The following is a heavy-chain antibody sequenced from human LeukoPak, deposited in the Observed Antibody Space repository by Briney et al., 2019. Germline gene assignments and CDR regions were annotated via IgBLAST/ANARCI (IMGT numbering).Heavy chain of an antibody. V-gene: IGHV1-2*02. CDR2: INPYTSGT. CDR1: GYTFTDYY. Sequence: ASVKVSCKASGYTFTDYYIHWVRQAPGLRLEWMGWINPYTSGTSYAQKFQGRVTVTSDTSVNTAFMDLSRLKFDDTAVYYCARGAPRHIVEGGWFDTWGQGTLVTVSS. D-gene: IGHD2-21*01. CDR3: ARGAPRHIVEGGWFDT. J-gene: IGHJ5*02.